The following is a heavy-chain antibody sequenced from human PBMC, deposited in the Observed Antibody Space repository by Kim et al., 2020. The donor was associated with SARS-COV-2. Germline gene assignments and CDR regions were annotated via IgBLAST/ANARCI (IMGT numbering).Heavy chain of an antibody. D-gene: IGHD3-22*01. J-gene: IGHJ4*02. V-gene: IGHV3-30*04. CDR3: ASARDYYDSSGFDY. CDR1: GFTFSSYA. CDR2: ISYDGSNK. Sequence: GSLRLSCAASGFTFSSYAMHWVRQAPGKGLEWVAVISYDGSNKYYADSVKGRFTISRDNSKNTLYLQMNSLRAEDTAVYYCASARDYYDSSGFDYWGQGTLVTVSS.